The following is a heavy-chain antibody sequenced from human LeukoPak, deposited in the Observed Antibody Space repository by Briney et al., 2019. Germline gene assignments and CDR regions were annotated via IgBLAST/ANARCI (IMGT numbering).Heavy chain of an antibody. CDR2: XNHIVST. CDR3: ARAVYQLQFVYYYYMDV. Sequence: SETLSLPCAVYGGSFSGYYWSWIRQPPGKGLEXXXXXNHIVSTNYNPSHKSRVTISVDTSKNQFSRKLSSVAAADTAVYYCARAVYQLQFVYYYYMDVWGKGTTVTVSS. CDR1: GGSFSGYY. D-gene: IGHD2-2*01. J-gene: IGHJ6*03. V-gene: IGHV4-34*01.